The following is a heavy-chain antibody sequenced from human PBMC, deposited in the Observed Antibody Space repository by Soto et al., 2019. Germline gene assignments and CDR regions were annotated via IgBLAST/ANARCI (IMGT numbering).Heavy chain of an antibody. CDR2: LSVSGSIT. Sequence: GGSLRLSCAVSGFTFSDYAMSWVRQAPGKGLEWVSSLSVSGSITYYADSVSGRFTISRGNLKNTVYLQMNSLRVEDTAIYYCAKGGESRSYYYATQVSGQGTTVNVSS. V-gene: IGHV3-23*01. D-gene: IGHD3-10*01. J-gene: IGHJ6*02. CDR3: AKGGESRSYYYATQV. CDR1: GFTFSDYA.